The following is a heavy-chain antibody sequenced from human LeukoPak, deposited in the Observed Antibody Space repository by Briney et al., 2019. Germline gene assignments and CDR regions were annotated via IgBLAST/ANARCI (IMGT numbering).Heavy chain of an antibody. CDR3: ARVQHWGSDY. D-gene: IGHD7-27*01. Sequence: PSETLSLACTVSGGSISSGSYYWSWIRQPAGKGLEWIGRIYTSGSTNYNPSLKSRVTISVDTSKNQFSLKLSSVTAADTAVYYCARVQHWGSDYWGQGTLVTVSS. V-gene: IGHV4-61*02. CDR1: GGSISSGSYY. CDR2: IYTSGST. J-gene: IGHJ4*02.